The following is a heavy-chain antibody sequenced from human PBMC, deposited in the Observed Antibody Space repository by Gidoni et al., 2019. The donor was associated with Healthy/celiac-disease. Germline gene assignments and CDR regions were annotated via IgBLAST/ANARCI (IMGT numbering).Heavy chain of an antibody. CDR2: INHRGST. D-gene: IGHD3-10*01. CDR1: GGYFSGYY. V-gene: IGHV4-34*01. Sequence: QVQLQQWGAGLLKPSETLSLTGAGDGGYFSGYYWSWILQPPGKGLEWTGEINHRGSTNYNPSLKRRVTISVDTSTHQFSLKLSSLTAADTSVYYCARGKIAMVRGFVWFDPWGQGTLVTVSS. CDR3: ARGKIAMVRGFVWFDP. J-gene: IGHJ5*02.